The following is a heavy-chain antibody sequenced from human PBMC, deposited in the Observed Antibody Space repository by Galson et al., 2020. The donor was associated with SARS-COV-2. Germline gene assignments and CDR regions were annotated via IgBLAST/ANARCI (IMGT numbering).Heavy chain of an antibody. Sequence: LSLTCAVYGGSFSGYYWTWIRQPPGKGLEWIGEINHSGSTNYNPSLKSRVTISVDTSKNQFSLKLSSVTAADTAVYYCAGGDGSGLDYWGQGTLVTVSS. CDR1: GGSFSGYY. CDR3: AGGDGSGLDY. V-gene: IGHV4-34*01. J-gene: IGHJ4*02. CDR2: INHSGST. D-gene: IGHD3-10*01.